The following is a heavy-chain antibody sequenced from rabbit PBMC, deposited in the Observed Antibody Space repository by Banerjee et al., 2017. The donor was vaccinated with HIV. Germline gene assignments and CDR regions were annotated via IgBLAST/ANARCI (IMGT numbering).Heavy chain of an antibody. V-gene: IGHV1S43*01. Sequence: QQQLEESGGGLVKPGGTLTLTCKASGIDFSNYYYMCWVRQAPGKGLELIACIYSSSGNTWYATWVNGRFTISRSTSLNTVDLKMTSLTAADTATYFCARDRNGDGTYYLDLWGPGTLVTVS. D-gene: IGHD2-1*01. CDR2: IYSSSGNT. CDR1: GIDFSNYYY. CDR3: ARDRNGDGTYYLDL. J-gene: IGHJ4*01.